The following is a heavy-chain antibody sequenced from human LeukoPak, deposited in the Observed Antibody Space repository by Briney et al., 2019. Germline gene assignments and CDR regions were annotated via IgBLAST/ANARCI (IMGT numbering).Heavy chain of an antibody. J-gene: IGHJ4*02. CDR1: GFTVSSNY. D-gene: IGHD6-19*01. Sequence: TGGSLRLSCAASGFTVSSNYMSWVRQAPGKGLEWVSVIYSGGSTYYADSVKGRFTISRDNSKNTLYLQMNSLRAEDTAVYYCARNPYTSGWYPMSYFDYWGQGTLVTVSS. V-gene: IGHV3-53*01. CDR2: IYSGGST. CDR3: ARNPYTSGWYPMSYFDY.